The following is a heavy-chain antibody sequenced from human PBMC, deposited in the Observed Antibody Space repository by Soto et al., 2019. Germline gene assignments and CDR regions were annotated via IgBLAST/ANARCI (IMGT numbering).Heavy chain of an antibody. J-gene: IGHJ4*02. V-gene: IGHV3-23*01. CDR3: AKDGSTWYGRYFDY. D-gene: IGHD6-13*01. Sequence: EVQLLESGGGLVQPGGSLRLSCAASGFTFSSYAMSWVRQAPGKGVEWVSGISGSGGSTYHADSVKGRFTISRDNSKNTLYLQMNSLRVEDTAIYYCAKDGSTWYGRYFDYWGQGTLVTVSS. CDR2: ISGSGGST. CDR1: GFTFSSYA.